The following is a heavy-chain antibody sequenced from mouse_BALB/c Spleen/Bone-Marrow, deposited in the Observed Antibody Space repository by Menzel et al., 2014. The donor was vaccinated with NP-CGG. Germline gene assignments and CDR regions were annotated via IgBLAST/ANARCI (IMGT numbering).Heavy chain of an antibody. CDR3: TRHVGNPYAMDY. Sequence: DVMLVESGGGLVQPGGSPKLSCAASGFTFSSYTMSWVRQTPEKRLEWVAYISNGGGSTYYPDTIKGRFTISRDNAKNTLYLQMSSLKSEDTAMYYCTRHVGNPYAMDYWGQGTSVTVSS. CDR2: ISNGGGST. CDR1: GFTFSSYT. V-gene: IGHV5-12-2*01. J-gene: IGHJ4*01. D-gene: IGHD3-1*01.